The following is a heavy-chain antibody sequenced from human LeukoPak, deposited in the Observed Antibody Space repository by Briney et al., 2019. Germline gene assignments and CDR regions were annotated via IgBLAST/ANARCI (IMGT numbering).Heavy chain of an antibody. D-gene: IGHD3-3*01. CDR3: ARNLELSGYYMWFDP. CDR1: GFTFTNYD. CDR2: MNPKRGSA. V-gene: IGHV1-8*01. Sequence: GASVKVSCKASGFTFTNYDINWMRQATGQGLEWMGWMNPKRGSAGYAQKFQGRVTMTRNTSISTAYMELSSLRSEDTAIYYCARNLELSGYYMWFDPWGQATLVTDSS. J-gene: IGHJ5*02.